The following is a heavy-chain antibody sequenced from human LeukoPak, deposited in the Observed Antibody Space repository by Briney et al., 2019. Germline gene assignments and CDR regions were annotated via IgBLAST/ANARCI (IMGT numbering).Heavy chain of an antibody. J-gene: IGHJ4*02. CDR2: INPNSGGT. Sequence: ASVKVSCKASGYTFTGYYMHWVRQAPGQGLEWMGWINPNSGGTNYAQKFQGRVTMTRDTSISTAYMELSRLRSDDTAVYYCVREEDGYNYDYYFDYWGQGTLVTVSS. CDR3: VREEDGYNYDYYFDY. CDR1: GYTFTGYY. D-gene: IGHD5-24*01. V-gene: IGHV1-2*02.